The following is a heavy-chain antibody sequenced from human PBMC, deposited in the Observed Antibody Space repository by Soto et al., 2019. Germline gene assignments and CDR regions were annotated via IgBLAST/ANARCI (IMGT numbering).Heavy chain of an antibody. CDR2: IKSKTDGGTT. J-gene: IGHJ6*02. D-gene: IGHD3-3*01. V-gene: IGHV3-15*07. CDR3: TTDHHNTLRGGGYYPDSYYYYGMDV. Sequence: EVQLVESGGGLVKPGGSLRLSCAASGFTFSNAWMNWVRQAPGKGLEWVSRIKSKTDGGTTDYAAPVKGRFTISRDDSKNTLYLQMNSLKTEDTAVYYCTTDHHNTLRGGGYYPDSYYYYGMDVWGQGTTVTVSS. CDR1: GFTFSNAW.